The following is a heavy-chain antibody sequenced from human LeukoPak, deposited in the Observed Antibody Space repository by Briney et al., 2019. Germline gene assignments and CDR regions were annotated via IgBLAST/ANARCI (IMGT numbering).Heavy chain of an antibody. Sequence: GSLRLSCAASGFTFSSYWMSWVRQAPGKGLEWVANIKQDGSEKYCVDSVKGRFTISRDNAKNSLYLQMNSQRAEDTAVYYCARDENVWGSYARSNYWGQGTLVTVSS. CDR3: ARDENVWGSYARSNY. V-gene: IGHV3-7*03. CDR2: IKQDGSEK. J-gene: IGHJ4*02. CDR1: GFTFSSYW. D-gene: IGHD3-16*01.